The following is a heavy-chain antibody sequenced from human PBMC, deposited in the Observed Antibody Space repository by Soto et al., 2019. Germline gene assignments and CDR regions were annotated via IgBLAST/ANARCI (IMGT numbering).Heavy chain of an antibody. CDR1: GGSISSGDYY. CDR3: ARVLIRMITFGGVIVIARASTFDY. V-gene: IGHV4-30-4*01. D-gene: IGHD3-16*02. J-gene: IGHJ4*02. Sequence: PSETLSLTCTVSGGSISSGDYYWSWIRQPPGKGLEWIGYIYYSGSTYYNPSLKSQVTISVDTSKNQFSLKLSSVTAADTAVYYCARVLIRMITFGGVIVIARASTFDYWGQGTLVTVSS. CDR2: IYYSGST.